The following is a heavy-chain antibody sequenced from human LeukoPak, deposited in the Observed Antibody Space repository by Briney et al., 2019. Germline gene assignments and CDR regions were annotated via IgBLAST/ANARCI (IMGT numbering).Heavy chain of an antibody. Sequence: GASVKVSCKASGYSFTGYDMHWVRQAPGQGLEWMGWINPNSGGTNYAQKFQGRVTMTRDTSISTAYMELSSLRSDDTAVYYCARGGGLGYCDTTSCLIFDYWGQGTLVGVSS. CDR2: INPNSGGT. V-gene: IGHV1-2*02. CDR3: ARGGGLGYCDTTSCLIFDY. D-gene: IGHD2-2*01. CDR1: GYSFTGYD. J-gene: IGHJ4*02.